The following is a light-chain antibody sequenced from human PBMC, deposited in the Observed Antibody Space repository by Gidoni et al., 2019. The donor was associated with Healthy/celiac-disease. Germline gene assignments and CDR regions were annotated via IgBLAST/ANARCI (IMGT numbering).Light chain of an antibody. CDR3: QQYNSYSEWT. CDR2: KAS. CDR1: QINSSW. V-gene: IGKV1-5*03. J-gene: IGKJ1*01. Sequence: IHMTQSPSPLSASVVDRVTITCRASQINSSWLSWYQQKPGKAPNLLIYKASSLESCVPSRLSGSGSGTEFTLTISSMQHDDFATYYCQQYNSYSEWTFXXXTKVEIK.